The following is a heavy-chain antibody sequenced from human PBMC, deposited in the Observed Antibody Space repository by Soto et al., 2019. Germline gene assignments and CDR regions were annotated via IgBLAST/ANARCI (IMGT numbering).Heavy chain of an antibody. Sequence: GGSLRLSCAASGFTFSSYAMRWVRQAPGKGLEWVSAVSGSGGSTYYADSVKGRFTISRDNSKNTLYLQMNSLRAEDTAVYYCARRGPASSGDSGGQVTLVTFSS. V-gene: IGHV3-23*01. CDR1: GFTFSSYA. CDR2: VSGSGGST. D-gene: IGHD2-21*02. CDR3: ARRGPASSGDS. J-gene: IGHJ4*02.